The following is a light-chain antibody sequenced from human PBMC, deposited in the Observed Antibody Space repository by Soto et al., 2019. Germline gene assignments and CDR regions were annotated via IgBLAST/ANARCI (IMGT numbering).Light chain of an antibody. CDR3: QLYASSLIP. CDR1: QSVSSSY. Sequence: IVLSNSPAIVSLSKRERATLSCRASQSVSSSYLAWYQQKPGQAPRLLIYGASSRATGIPDRFSGSGSGTDFTLTISRFEPEDFTVYYCQLYASSLIPSAQGTIPDI. CDR2: GAS. J-gene: IGKJ5*01. V-gene: IGKV3-20*01.